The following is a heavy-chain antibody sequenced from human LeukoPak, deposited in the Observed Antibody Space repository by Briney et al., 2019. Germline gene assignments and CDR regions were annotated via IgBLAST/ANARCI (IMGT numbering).Heavy chain of an antibody. CDR1: GYTFTNYG. D-gene: IGHD6-19*01. V-gene: IGHV1-18*01. CDR3: ARSPLLDSSGWYAVDYYYMDV. Sequence: ASVKVSCKASGYTFTNYGISWVRQAPGQGLEWMGWISAYNGNTNYAQKLQGRVTMTTDTSTSTAYMELRSLRSDDTAVYYCARSPLLDSSGWYAVDYYYMDVWGKGTTVTISS. CDR2: ISAYNGNT. J-gene: IGHJ6*03.